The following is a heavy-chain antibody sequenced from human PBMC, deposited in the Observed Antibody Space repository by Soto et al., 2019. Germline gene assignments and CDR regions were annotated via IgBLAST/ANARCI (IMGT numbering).Heavy chain of an antibody. Sequence: QVHLVQSGAEVKKPGDSVRVSCKTSGYTFNGYAISWVRQAPGQGLEWMGWISAYNGYTNYAQMFQGRLTMTTDTSTNIAYMELRSLRSDDTSIYYCARVLQWSPPDYWGQGTLVSVSS. CDR2: ISAYNGYT. CDR3: ARVLQWSPPDY. V-gene: IGHV1-18*01. D-gene: IGHD6-19*01. J-gene: IGHJ4*02. CDR1: GYTFNGYA.